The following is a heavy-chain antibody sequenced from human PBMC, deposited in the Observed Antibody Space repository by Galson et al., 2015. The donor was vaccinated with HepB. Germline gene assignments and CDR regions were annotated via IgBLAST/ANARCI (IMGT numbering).Heavy chain of an antibody. J-gene: IGHJ6*02. Sequence: SLRLSCAASGFSFSRHAMYWVRQAPGKGLEWVAVILNDGSDKYYADSVKGRFTISRDNPKNTLYLQMNSLRGEDTAVYFCARDLYRNQLLYIGEPSAPEHHTGMDVWRQGTTVTVSS. D-gene: IGHD1-14*01. CDR2: ILNDGSDK. CDR3: ARDLYRNQLLYIGEPSAPEHHTGMDV. CDR1: GFSFSRHA. V-gene: IGHV3-30*04.